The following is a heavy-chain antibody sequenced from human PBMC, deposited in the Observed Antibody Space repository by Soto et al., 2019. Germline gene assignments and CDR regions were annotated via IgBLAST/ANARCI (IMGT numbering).Heavy chain of an antibody. J-gene: IGHJ4*02. V-gene: IGHV3-30*18. CDR2: ISYDGSNK. CDR1: GFTFSSYG. CDR3: AKGAAVAGFGDYFDY. D-gene: IGHD6-19*01. Sequence: QVQLVESGGGVVQPGRSLRLSCAASGFTFSSYGMHWVRQAPGKGLEWVAVISYDGSNKYHADSVKGRFTISRDSSKNTLYLQMNSLRAEDTAVYYCAKGAAVAGFGDYFDYWGQGTLVTVSS.